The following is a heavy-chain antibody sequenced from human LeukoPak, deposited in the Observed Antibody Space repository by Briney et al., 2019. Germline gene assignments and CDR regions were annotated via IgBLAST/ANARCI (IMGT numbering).Heavy chain of an antibody. CDR2: FDPEDGET. CDR1: GYTLTELS. J-gene: IGHJ4*02. CDR3: AARGLGADYFDY. V-gene: IGHV1-24*01. D-gene: IGHD3-16*01. Sequence: ASVKVSCKVSGYTLTELSMHWVRQAPGKGLEWMGGFDPEDGETIYAQKFQGRVTMTEDTSTDTAYMELSSLRSEDTAVYYCAARGLGADYFDYWGQGTLVTVSS.